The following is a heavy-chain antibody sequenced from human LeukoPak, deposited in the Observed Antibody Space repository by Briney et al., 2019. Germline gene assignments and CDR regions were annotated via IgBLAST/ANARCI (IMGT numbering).Heavy chain of an antibody. CDR1: GFTFSRYS. V-gene: IGHV3-21*06. D-gene: IGHD1-26*01. CDR2: LTSSSSYI. Sequence: GGSLRLSCAASGFTFSRYSMNWVREAPGKGLEWVSYLTSSSSYIYYADSVKGRFTISIDNAKNSLYLQMNSLRAEDTAVYYCARDRVVGATIEAFDIWGQGTMVTVFS. J-gene: IGHJ3*02. CDR3: ARDRVVGATIEAFDI.